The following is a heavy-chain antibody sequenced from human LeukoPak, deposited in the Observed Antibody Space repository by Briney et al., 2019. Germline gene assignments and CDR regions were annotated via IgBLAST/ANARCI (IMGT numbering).Heavy chain of an antibody. J-gene: IGHJ4*02. V-gene: IGHV3-23*01. D-gene: IGHD4-11*01. CDR3: AKGRKLRLFDY. Sequence: GGSLRLSCAASGFTFSNFYMNWVRQAPGKGLEWVSAISGSGGSTYYADSVKGRFTISRDNSKNTLYLQMNSLRAEDTAVYYCAKGRKLRLFDYWGQGTLVTVSS. CDR1: GFTFSNFY. CDR2: ISGSGGST.